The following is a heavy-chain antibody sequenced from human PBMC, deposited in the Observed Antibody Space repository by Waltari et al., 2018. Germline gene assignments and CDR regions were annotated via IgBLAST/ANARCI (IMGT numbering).Heavy chain of an antibody. CDR2: IYYSGGT. Sequence: QLQLQESGPGLVKPSETLSLTCTVSGGSISSSSYYWGWIRQPPGKGLEWIWSIYYSGGTYYNPSLKSRVTISVDTSKNQFSLKLSSVTAADTAVYYCARGVRFWSGYYGGDAFDIWGQGTMVTVSS. V-gene: IGHV4-39*01. CDR1: GGSISSSSYY. D-gene: IGHD3-3*01. CDR3: ARGVRFWSGYYGGDAFDI. J-gene: IGHJ3*02.